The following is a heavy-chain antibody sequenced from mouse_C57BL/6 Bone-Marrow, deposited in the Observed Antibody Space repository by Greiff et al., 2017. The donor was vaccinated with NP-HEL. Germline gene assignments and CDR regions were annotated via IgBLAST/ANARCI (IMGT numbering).Heavy chain of an antibody. D-gene: IGHD1-1*01. CDR3: ARWGGSSFYYAMDY. Sequence: QVQLQQSGPELVKPGASVKISCKASGYAFSSSWMNWVKQRPGKGLEWIGRIYPGDGDTNYNGKFKGKATLTADKSSSTAYMQLSSLTSEDSAVYFCARWGGSSFYYAMDYWGQGTSVTVSS. V-gene: IGHV1-82*01. CDR1: GYAFSSSW. CDR2: IYPGDGDT. J-gene: IGHJ4*01.